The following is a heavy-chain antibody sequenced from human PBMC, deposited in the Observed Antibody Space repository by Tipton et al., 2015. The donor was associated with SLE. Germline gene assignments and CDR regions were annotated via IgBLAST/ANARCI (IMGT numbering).Heavy chain of an antibody. V-gene: IGHV4-34*01. J-gene: IGHJ4*02. Sequence: TLSLTCAVYGGSFSGYYWSWIRQPPGKGLEWIGEINHSGSTNYNPSLKSRVTISVDKSKNQFSLKLSSVTAADTAVYYCARAPGYSYGSSYFDYWGQGTLVTVSS. CDR3: ARAPGYSYGSSYFDY. CDR1: GGSFSGYY. D-gene: IGHD5-18*01. CDR2: INHSGST.